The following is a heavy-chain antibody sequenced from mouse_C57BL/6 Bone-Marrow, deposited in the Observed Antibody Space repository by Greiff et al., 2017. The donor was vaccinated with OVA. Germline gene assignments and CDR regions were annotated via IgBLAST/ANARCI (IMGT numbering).Heavy chain of an antibody. V-gene: IGHV7-3*01. J-gene: IGHJ2*01. Sequence: EVQLVESGGGLVQPGGSLSLSCAASGFSFTDYYMSWVRQPPGKALEWWGFIRNKANGYTTEYSASVQGRFTISRDNSQSILYLQMNALRAEDSATYYCARLYYYVSILYFDYWGQGTTLTVSS. CDR3: ARLYYYVSILYFDY. CDR2: IRNKANGYTT. CDR1: GFSFTDYY. D-gene: IGHD1-1*01.